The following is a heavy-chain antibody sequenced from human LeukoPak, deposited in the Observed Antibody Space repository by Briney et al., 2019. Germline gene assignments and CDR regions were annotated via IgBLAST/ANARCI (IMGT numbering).Heavy chain of an antibody. J-gene: IGHJ3*02. CDR3: AKDSVYGGWGNAFDI. CDR2: ISGSGSST. CDR1: GFTLSTHA. Sequence: GGSLRLSCAASGFTLSTHAMNWVRQAPGKGLECVSTISGSGSSTYYADSVKGRFTISRDNSKNTLYLQMNSLRVEDAALYYCAKDSVYGGWGNAFDIWGQGTMVTVSS. D-gene: IGHD3-16*01. V-gene: IGHV3-23*01.